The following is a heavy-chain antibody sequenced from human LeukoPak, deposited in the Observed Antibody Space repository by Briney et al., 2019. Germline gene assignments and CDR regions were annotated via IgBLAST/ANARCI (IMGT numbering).Heavy chain of an antibody. V-gene: IGHV1-2*02. CDR1: GYTFTDYY. CDR3: ASDRVVADY. CDR2: INPTTGGT. Sequence: ASVKVSCKASGYTFTDYYIHWVRQAPGQGFEWMGWINPTTGGTKYARKFQGRVTLTRDTSLTAVYMELSRLRSDDTAVYYGASDRVVADYWGQGTLVTVSS. J-gene: IGHJ4*02. D-gene: IGHD3-22*01.